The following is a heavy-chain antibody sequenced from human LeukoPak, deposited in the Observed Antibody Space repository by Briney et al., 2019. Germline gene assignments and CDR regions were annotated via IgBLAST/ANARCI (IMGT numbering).Heavy chain of an antibody. CDR2: INPNSGGT. Sequence: ASVKVSCKASGYTFTSYYMHWVRQAPGQGLEWMGIINPNSGGTNYAQKFQGRVTMTRDTSISTAYMELSRLRSDDTAVYYCARVSGYRNYYYMDVWGKGTTVTVSS. CDR1: GYTFTSYY. D-gene: IGHD5-12*01. J-gene: IGHJ6*03. V-gene: IGHV1-2*02. CDR3: ARVSGYRNYYYMDV.